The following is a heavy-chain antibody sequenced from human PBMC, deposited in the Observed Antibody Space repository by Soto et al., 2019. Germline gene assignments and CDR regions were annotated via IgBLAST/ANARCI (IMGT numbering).Heavy chain of an antibody. CDR3: ARYGSYLGPRGMDV. CDR1: ARTFSSYA. D-gene: IGHD1-26*01. V-gene: IGHV1-69*13. Sequence: SVTVSCTASARTFSSYAISWVRPAPGQGLEWMGGIIPIFGTANYAQKFQGRVTITAGESTSTAYMELSSLRAEDTAVYYCARYGSYLGPRGMDVWGQGTTVTVSS. J-gene: IGHJ6*02. CDR2: IIPIFGTA.